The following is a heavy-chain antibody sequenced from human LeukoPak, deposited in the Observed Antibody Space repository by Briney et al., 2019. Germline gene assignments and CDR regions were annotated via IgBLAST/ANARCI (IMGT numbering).Heavy chain of an antibody. CDR2: INHSGST. CDR1: GGSFSGYY. CDR3: ARTHLWFGELLGMDV. D-gene: IGHD3-10*01. J-gene: IGHJ6*02. Sequence: PSETLSLTCAVYGGSFSGYYWSWIRQPPGKGLEWIGEINHSGSTNYNPSLKSRVTISVDTSKNQFSLKLSSVTAADTAVYYCARTHLWFGELLGMDVWGQGTTVTVSS. V-gene: IGHV4-34*01.